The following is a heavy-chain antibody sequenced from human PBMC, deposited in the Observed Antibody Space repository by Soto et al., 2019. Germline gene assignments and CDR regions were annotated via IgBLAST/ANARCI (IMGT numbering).Heavy chain of an antibody. D-gene: IGHD3-10*01. V-gene: IGHV1-18*01. CDR3: ARVKGERHIIMDYYYYGMDV. Sequence: ASVKVSCKASGYTFTSYGISWVRQAPGQGLEWMGWISAYNGNTNYAQKLQGRVTMTTDTSTSTAYMELRSLRSDDTAVYYCARVKGERHIIMDYYYYGMDVWGQGTTVTVSS. J-gene: IGHJ6*02. CDR2: ISAYNGNT. CDR1: GYTFTSYG.